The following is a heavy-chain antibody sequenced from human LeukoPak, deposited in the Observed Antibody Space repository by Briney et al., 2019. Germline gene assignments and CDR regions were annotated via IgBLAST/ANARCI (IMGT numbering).Heavy chain of an antibody. J-gene: IGHJ4*02. CDR3: ARPYIGYCSTTSRSYFDC. Sequence: ASVNVSCKASGYTFTSYYIHWVLQSPGQGLEGRGIINPSGGSPRYAQRCQGRVTMTSDTSTSTIYMELSSLRSEDTAVYYCARPYIGYCSTTSRSYFDCWGQGPLVTVSS. CDR2: INPSGGSP. V-gene: IGHV1-46*01. CDR1: GYTFTSYY. D-gene: IGHD2-2*01.